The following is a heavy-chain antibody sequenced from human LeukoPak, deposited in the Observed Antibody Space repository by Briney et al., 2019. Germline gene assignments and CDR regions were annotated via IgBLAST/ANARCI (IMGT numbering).Heavy chain of an antibody. CDR1: GFTFSSYA. CDR3: AKAETHSYGSSFDY. Sequence: GGSLRLPCAASGFTFSSYAMSWVRQTPGKGLEWVSAISGSGGSTYYADSVKGRFTISRDNSKNTLYLQMNSLRAEDTAVYYCAKAETHSYGSSFDYWGQGTLVTVSS. V-gene: IGHV3-23*01. CDR2: ISGSGGST. D-gene: IGHD5-18*01. J-gene: IGHJ4*02.